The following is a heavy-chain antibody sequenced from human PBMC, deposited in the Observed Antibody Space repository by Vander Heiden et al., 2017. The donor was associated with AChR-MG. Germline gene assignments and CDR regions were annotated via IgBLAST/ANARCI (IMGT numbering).Heavy chain of an antibody. CDR3: AKDMVEEGPDVIGGGLDY. D-gene: IGHD2-15*01. V-gene: IGHV3-43D*04. CDR2: ISWDGGST. Sequence: EVQLVESGGVVVQPGGSLRLSCAASGFTFDDYAMHWVRQAPGKGLEWVSLISWDGGSTYYADSVKGRFTISRDNSKNSLYLQMNSLRAEDTALYYCAKDMVEEGPDVIGGGLDYWGQGTLVTVSS. CDR1: GFTFDDYA. J-gene: IGHJ4*02.